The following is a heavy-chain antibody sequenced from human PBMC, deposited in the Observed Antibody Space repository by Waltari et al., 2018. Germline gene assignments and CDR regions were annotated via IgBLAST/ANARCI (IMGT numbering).Heavy chain of an antibody. V-gene: IGHV3-21*01. CDR2: ISSSSSYI. CDR1: GFPFSGYG. D-gene: IGHD3-3*01. CDR3: ATLRGTIFGRGDYGMDV. J-gene: IGHJ6*02. Sequence: EVQLVESGGGLVKPGGSLRLPGAALGFPFSGYGLNWVRQAPGKGLEWVSSISSSSSYIYYADSVKGRFTISRDNAKNSLYLQMNSLRAEDTAVYYCATLRGTIFGRGDYGMDVWGQGTTVTVSS.